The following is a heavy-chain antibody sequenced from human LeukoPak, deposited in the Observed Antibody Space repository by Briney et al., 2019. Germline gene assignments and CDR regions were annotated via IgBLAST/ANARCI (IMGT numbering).Heavy chain of an antibody. J-gene: IGHJ5*01. CDR1: GFTFSSYG. CDR2: ISYDGSNK. Sequence: PGGSLRLSCAASGFTFSSYGMHWVRQAPGKGLEWVALISYDGSNKYYADSVKGRFTISRDDSKNTLYLQMNSLRAEDTAVYYCAQGGSGNNWYVGINWFDSWGEGTLVTVSS. CDR3: AQGGSGNNWYVGINWFDS. V-gene: IGHV3-30*03. D-gene: IGHD6-13*01.